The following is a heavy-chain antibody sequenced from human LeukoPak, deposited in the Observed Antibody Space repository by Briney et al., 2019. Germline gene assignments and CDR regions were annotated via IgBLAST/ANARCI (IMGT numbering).Heavy chain of an antibody. V-gene: IGHV1-8*01. CDR1: GYTFTSYD. Sequence: ASVKVSCKASGYTFTSYDINWVRQATGQGLEWMGWMNPNSGNTGYAQKFQGRVTMTRNTSISTAYMELSSLRSEDTAVYYCARVVETGSYWSWGYYFDYWGQGTLVTVS. J-gene: IGHJ4*02. D-gene: IGHD3-10*01. CDR2: MNPNSGNT. CDR3: ARVVETGSYWSWGYYFDY.